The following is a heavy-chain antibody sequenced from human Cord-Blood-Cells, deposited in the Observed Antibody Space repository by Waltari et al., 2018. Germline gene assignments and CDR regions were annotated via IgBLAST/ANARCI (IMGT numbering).Heavy chain of an antibody. Sequence: QVQLVQSGAEVKKPGASVKVSCKASGYTFTGYYMHWVRQAPGQGLEWMGWINPNRGGTNYAQKCQGRVTMTRETSCSTAYMELGRLRSDDTAVYYCARGQQLFYWGQGTLVTVSS. CDR1: GYTFTGYY. CDR2: INPNRGGT. D-gene: IGHD6-13*01. V-gene: IGHV1-2*02. J-gene: IGHJ4*02. CDR3: ARGQQLFY.